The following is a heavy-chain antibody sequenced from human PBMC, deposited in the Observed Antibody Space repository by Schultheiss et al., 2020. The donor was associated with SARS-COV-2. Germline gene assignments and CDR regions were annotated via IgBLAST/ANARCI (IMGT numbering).Heavy chain of an antibody. Sequence: GGSLRLSCAASGFTFSSYSMNWVRQAPGKGLEWVGFIRSKAYGGTTEYAASVKGRFTISRDDSKSIAYLQMNSLKTEDTAVYYCTRDNIVVVVAATHGMDVWGQGTTVTVSS. V-gene: IGHV3-49*04. CDR1: GFTFSSYS. D-gene: IGHD2-15*01. CDR3: TRDNIVVVVAATHGMDV. CDR2: IRSKAYGGTT. J-gene: IGHJ6*02.